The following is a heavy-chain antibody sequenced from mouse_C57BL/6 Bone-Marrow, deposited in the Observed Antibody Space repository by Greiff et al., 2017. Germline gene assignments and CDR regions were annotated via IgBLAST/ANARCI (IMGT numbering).Heavy chain of an antibody. D-gene: IGHD3-2*02. Sequence: EVQLQQSGPELVKPGASVKISCKASGYTFTDYYMNWVKQSHGQSLEWIGDINPNNGGTSYNQKFKGKATLTVDKSSSTAYMGLRSLTSEASAVYYCAKGSSGYYYAMDYWGQGTSVTVSS. CDR1: GYTFTDYY. J-gene: IGHJ4*01. CDR3: AKGSSGYYYAMDY. CDR2: INPNNGGT. V-gene: IGHV1-26*01.